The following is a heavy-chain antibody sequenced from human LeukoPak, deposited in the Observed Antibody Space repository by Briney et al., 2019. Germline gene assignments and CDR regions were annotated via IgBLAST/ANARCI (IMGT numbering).Heavy chain of an antibody. CDR1: GGSISSSSYY. D-gene: IGHD5-18*01. CDR3: ARHRKVDTAGDY. CDR2: IYYTGSA. V-gene: IGHV4-39*01. Sequence: PSETLSLTCTVSGGSISSSSYYWGWVRQPPGKGLEWIGSIYYTGSAYYNPSLKSRVTISVDTSRNQFSLKLTSVTAADTAVYYCARHRKVDTAGDYWGRGALVTVSS. J-gene: IGHJ4*02.